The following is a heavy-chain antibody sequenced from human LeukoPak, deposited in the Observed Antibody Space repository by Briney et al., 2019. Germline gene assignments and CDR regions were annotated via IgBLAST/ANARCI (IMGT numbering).Heavy chain of an antibody. CDR3: ARVLMVQQLVKYFPH. D-gene: IGHD6-13*01. Sequence: SETLSLTCAVYGGSFSGYYWSWIRQPPGKGLEWIGEINHSGSTNYNPSLKSRVTISVDTSKNQFSLKLSSVTAADTAVYYCARVLMVQQLVKYFPHWGQGTLVTVSS. V-gene: IGHV4-34*01. CDR2: INHSGST. CDR1: GGSFSGYY. J-gene: IGHJ1*01.